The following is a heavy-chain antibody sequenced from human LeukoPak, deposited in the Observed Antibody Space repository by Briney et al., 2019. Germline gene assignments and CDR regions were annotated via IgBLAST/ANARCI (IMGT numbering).Heavy chain of an antibody. CDR2: INHSGST. J-gene: IGHJ3*02. CDR1: GGSFSGYY. Sequence: KPSETLSLTCAVYGGSFSGYYWSWIRQPPGKGLEWIGEINHSGSTNYNPSLKSRVTISVDTSKNQFSLKLSSVTAADTAVYYCARTDIGPDAFDIWGQGTMVTVS. D-gene: IGHD2-15*01. V-gene: IGHV4-34*01. CDR3: ARTDIGPDAFDI.